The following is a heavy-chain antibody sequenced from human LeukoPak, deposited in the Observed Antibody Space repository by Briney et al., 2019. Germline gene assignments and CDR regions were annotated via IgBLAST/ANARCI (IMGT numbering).Heavy chain of an antibody. CDR1: GGSISSSSYY. V-gene: IGHV4-39*01. D-gene: IGHD6-19*01. Sequence: SETLSLTCTVSGGSISSSSYYWGWIRQPPGKGLEWIGSIYYSGSTYYNPSLKSRVTISVDTSKNQFSLKLSSVTAADTAVYYCARRVYNSGWYVFDYWGQGTLVTVSS. J-gene: IGHJ4*02. CDR2: IYYSGST. CDR3: ARRVYNSGWYVFDY.